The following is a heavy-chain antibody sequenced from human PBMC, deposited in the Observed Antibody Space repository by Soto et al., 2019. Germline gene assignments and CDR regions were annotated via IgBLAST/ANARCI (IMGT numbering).Heavy chain of an antibody. CDR1: GGSISSGYYY. Sequence: SETLSLTCPVSGGSISSGYYYWSWIRQPPGKGLEWIGYIYYSGSTYYNPSLKSRVTISVDTSKNRFSLKLSSVTAADTAVYYCARVPEFGYDSSGYYYPETWGQGTLVTVSS. V-gene: IGHV4-30-4*01. D-gene: IGHD3-22*01. CDR2: IYYSGST. J-gene: IGHJ4*02. CDR3: ARVPEFGYDSSGYYYPET.